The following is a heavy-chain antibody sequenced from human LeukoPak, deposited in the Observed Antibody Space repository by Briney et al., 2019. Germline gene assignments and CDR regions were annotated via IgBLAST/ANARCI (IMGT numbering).Heavy chain of an antibody. J-gene: IGHJ3*02. V-gene: IGHV3-33*01. Sequence: PGGSLRLSCEASGFTFSSYGMHWVRQAPGKGLEWVALIWHDGSNKYYAYSVKGRFTLSRDNSKNTLYLQMNSLRAEDTAVYYCARDSYYDRTGGAFDIWGQGTMVTVSS. CDR1: GFTFSSYG. CDR3: ARDSYYDRTGGAFDI. D-gene: IGHD3-22*01. CDR2: IWHDGSNK.